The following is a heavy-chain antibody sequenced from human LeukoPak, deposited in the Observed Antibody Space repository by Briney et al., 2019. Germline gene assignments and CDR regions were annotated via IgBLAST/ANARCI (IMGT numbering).Heavy chain of an antibody. CDR2: ISAYNGNT. V-gene: IGHV1-18*04. CDR1: GYTFTGYY. J-gene: IGHJ4*02. D-gene: IGHD3-10*01. Sequence: ASVKVSCKASGYTFTGYYMHWVRQAPGQGLEWMGWISAYNGNTNYAQKLQDRVTMTTDTSTSTAYMELRSLRSDDTAVYYCARDKYYYGSGSSWGQGTLVTVSS. CDR3: ARDKYYYGSGSS.